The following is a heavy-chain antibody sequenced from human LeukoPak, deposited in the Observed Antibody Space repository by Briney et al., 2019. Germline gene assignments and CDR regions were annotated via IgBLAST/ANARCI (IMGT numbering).Heavy chain of an antibody. Sequence: SETLSLTCTVSGGSISSYYWSWIRQPPGKGLEWIGYIYYSGSTNYNPSLKSRVTIPVDTSKNQFSLKLSSVTAADTAVYYCARRGGWLQSHFDYWGQGTLVTVSS. D-gene: IGHD5-24*01. V-gene: IGHV4-59*08. CDR1: GGSISSYY. CDR3: ARRGGWLQSHFDY. J-gene: IGHJ4*02. CDR2: IYYSGST.